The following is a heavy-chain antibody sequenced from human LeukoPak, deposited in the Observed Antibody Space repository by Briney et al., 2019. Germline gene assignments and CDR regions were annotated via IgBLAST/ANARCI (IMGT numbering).Heavy chain of an antibody. V-gene: IGHV1-69*06. Sequence: SVKVSCKASGGTFSSYAISWVRQAPGQGLEWMGRIIPIFGTTNYAQKFQGRVTITADKSTSTAYLELSSLRSEDTAVYYCARVLAGDILTGYHLAFGYRGQGTLVTVSS. J-gene: IGHJ4*02. CDR1: GGTFSSYA. CDR2: IIPIFGTT. CDR3: ARVLAGDILTGYHLAFGY. D-gene: IGHD3-9*01.